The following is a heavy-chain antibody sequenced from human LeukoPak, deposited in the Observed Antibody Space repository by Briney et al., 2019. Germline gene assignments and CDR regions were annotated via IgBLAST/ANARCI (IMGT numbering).Heavy chain of an antibody. J-gene: IGHJ4*02. CDR2: IDSGGSA. CDR3: ARILDSAWGELGY. V-gene: IGHV3-66*02. Sequence: PGGSLRLSCAASGFSVSDNYMSWFRQAPGKGLEWLPVIDSGGSAIYAHSVRGRFTISRDSSKNTLYLQMNSLRAEDTAVYYCARILDSAWGELGYWGQGTLVTVSS. D-gene: IGHD6-19*01. CDR1: GFSVSDNY.